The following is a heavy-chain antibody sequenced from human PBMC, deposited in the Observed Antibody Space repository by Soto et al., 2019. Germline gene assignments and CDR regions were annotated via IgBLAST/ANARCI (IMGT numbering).Heavy chain of an antibody. V-gene: IGHV3-30*04. CDR3: AREEREQLIDY. J-gene: IGHJ4*02. Sequence: GGSLRLSCAASGFTFSSYAMHWVRQAPGKGLEWVAVISYDGSNKYYADSVKGRFNISRDNSKNTLYLQMNSLRAEDKAVYYCAREEREQLIDYWGQGTLVTVSS. CDR1: GFTFSSYA. CDR2: ISYDGSNK. D-gene: IGHD6-6*01.